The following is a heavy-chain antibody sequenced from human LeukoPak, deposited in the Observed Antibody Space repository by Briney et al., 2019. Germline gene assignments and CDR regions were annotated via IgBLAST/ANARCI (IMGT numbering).Heavy chain of an antibody. CDR2: IYYSGST. CDR3: AGAFYDWDWFDP. CDR1: GGSISSYY. V-gene: IGHV4-59*01. D-gene: IGHD3-16*01. Sequence: SETLSLTCTVSGGSISSYYWSWIRQPPGKGLEWIGYIYYSGSTNYNPSLKSRVTISVDTSKNQFSLKLSPVTAADTAVYYCAGAFYDWDWFDPWGQGTLVTVSS. J-gene: IGHJ5*02.